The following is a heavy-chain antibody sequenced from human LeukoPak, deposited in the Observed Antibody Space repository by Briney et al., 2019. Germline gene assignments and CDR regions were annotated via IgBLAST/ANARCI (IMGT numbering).Heavy chain of an antibody. CDR2: IYSGGST. J-gene: IGHJ4*02. V-gene: IGHV3-66*01. Sequence: GGSLRLSCAASGFTVSSNYMSWVRRAPGKGLEWVSVIYSGGSTYYADSVKGRFTISRDNSKNTLYLQMNSLRAEDTAVYYCARVLDPYGDYYFDYWGQGTLVTVSS. CDR3: ARVLDPYGDYYFDY. D-gene: IGHD4-17*01. CDR1: GFTVSSNY.